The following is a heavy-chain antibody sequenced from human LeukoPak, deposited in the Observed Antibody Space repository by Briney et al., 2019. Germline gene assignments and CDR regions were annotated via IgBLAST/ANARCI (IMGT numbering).Heavy chain of an antibody. V-gene: IGHV1-69*06. Sequence: ASVTVSCKASGGTFSSYAISWVRQAPGQGLEWMGGIIPIFGTANYAQKFQGRVTITADKSTSTAYMELSSLRSEDTAVYYCARNPPSVAANGHYYMDVWGKGTTVTVSS. CDR1: GGTFSSYA. J-gene: IGHJ6*03. CDR3: ARNPPSVAANGHYYMDV. CDR2: IIPIFGTA. D-gene: IGHD2-15*01.